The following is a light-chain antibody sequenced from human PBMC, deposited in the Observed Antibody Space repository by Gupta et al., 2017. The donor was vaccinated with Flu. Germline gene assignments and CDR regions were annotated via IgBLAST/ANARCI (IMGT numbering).Light chain of an antibody. V-gene: IGLV1-47*01. CDR3: AAHDDSLYFHVV. Sequence: QSVLTQPPSASGTPGQRATIPCSGSSSNIGNNYVYWYQQLPGAAPKLLISRNDQRPSGVPDRFSGSKSGTSASLAINGLRSEDEGDYYCAAHDDSLYFHVVFGGGTKLTVL. J-gene: IGLJ2*01. CDR1: SSNIGNNY. CDR2: RND.